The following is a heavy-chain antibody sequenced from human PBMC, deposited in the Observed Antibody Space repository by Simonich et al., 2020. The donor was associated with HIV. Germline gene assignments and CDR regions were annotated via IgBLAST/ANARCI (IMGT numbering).Heavy chain of an antibody. CDR2: INHSGNT. Sequence: QVQLEQWGAGLLKPSETLSLTCAVYGGSFSSSYWSWIRQPPGKGLECIGEINHSGNTNYNSSRKSRVTISVDTSKNQFSLKLSSVTAADTAVYYCAAGNGLLRFLEWEGTYMDVWGKGTTVTVSS. CDR3: AAGNGLLRFLEWEGTYMDV. CDR1: GGSFSSSY. V-gene: IGHV4-34*01. J-gene: IGHJ6*03. D-gene: IGHD3-3*01.